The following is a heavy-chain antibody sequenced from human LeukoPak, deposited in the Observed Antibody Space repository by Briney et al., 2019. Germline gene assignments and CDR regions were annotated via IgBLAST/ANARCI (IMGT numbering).Heavy chain of an antibody. V-gene: IGHV3-21*01. J-gene: IGHJ4*02. CDR1: GFTFSSYS. Sequence: GGSLRLSCAASGFTFSSYSMNWVRQAPGKGLEGGSSISSSSSYVYYADSVKGRFTISRDNAKTSLYLQMNSLRAEDTAVYYCATATTGTPDYWGQGTLVTVSS. CDR2: ISSSSSYV. CDR3: ATATTGTPDY. D-gene: IGHD1-7*01.